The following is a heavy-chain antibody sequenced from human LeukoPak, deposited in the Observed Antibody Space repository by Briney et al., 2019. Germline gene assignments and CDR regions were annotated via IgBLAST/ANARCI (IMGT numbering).Heavy chain of an antibody. J-gene: IGHJ4*02. CDR1: GGSLSSYY. V-gene: IGHV4-59*01. CDR2: IYYTGST. D-gene: IGHD5-18*01. CDR3: ARGLSGYSYGYYFDN. Sequence: SETLSLTCTVSGGSLSSYYWSWIRQPPGKGLEWIGYIYYTGSTNYNPSLKSRVTISVDTSKNQFSLKLSSVTAADTAVYSCARGLSGYSYGYYFDNRGQGTLVTVSS.